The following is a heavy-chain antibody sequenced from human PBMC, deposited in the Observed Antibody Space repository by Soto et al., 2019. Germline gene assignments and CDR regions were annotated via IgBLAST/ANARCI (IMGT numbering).Heavy chain of an antibody. Sequence: SWIRQPRGKELEWIGYISYSGSTTYNPSLKSRITLSVDTSKNQFSLRVASVTAADTAVYYCARGHRAMEYYYYYGMDVWRQGTTV. V-gene: IGHV4-59*01. D-gene: IGHD5-18*01. CDR3: ARGHRAMEYYYYYGMDV. J-gene: IGHJ6*01. CDR2: ISYSGST.